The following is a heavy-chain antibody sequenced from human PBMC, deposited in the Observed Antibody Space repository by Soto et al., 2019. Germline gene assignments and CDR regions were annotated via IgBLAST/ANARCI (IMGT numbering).Heavy chain of an antibody. Sequence: QVQLQQWGAGLLKPSETLSLTCAVYGGSFSGYYWSWIRQPPGKGLEWIGEINHSGSTNYNPSLKSRVTIAVDTSKNQFSLKLSSVTAADTAVYYCARGGQGDYSGYDLSAFDYWGQGTLVTVSS. CDR3: ARGGQGDYSGYDLSAFDY. CDR2: INHSGST. CDR1: GGSFSGYY. J-gene: IGHJ4*02. V-gene: IGHV4-34*01. D-gene: IGHD5-12*01.